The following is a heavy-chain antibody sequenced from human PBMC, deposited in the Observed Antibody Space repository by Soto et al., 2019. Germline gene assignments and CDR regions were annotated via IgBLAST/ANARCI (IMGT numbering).Heavy chain of an antibody. CDR2: FDPEDGET. Sequence: ASVKVSCKVSGYTLTELSMHWVRQAPGKGLEWMGGFDPEDGETIYAQKFQGRVTMTEDTSTDTAYMELSSLRSEDTAVYYCATSIVVVPAAMSGAFDIWGQGTMVTVSS. D-gene: IGHD2-2*01. J-gene: IGHJ3*02. V-gene: IGHV1-24*01. CDR1: GYTLTELS. CDR3: ATSIVVVPAAMSGAFDI.